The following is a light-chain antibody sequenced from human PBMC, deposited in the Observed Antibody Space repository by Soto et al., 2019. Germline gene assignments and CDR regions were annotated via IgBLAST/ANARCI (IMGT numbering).Light chain of an antibody. CDR1: SSDIGAYNY. CDR3: FSFTTDWTHV. V-gene: IGLV2-14*01. Sequence: QSVLTQPASVSGSPRQSITISCTGSSSDIGAYNYVSWFQQYPGKAPKLIISEVSNRLSGVSNRFSGSKSGTAASLTISGLQTEDEADYFCFSFTTDWTHVFGTGTKVTVL. J-gene: IGLJ1*01. CDR2: EVS.